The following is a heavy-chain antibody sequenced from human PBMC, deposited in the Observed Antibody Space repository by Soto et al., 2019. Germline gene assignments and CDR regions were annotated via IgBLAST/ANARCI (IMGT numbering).Heavy chain of an antibody. J-gene: IGHJ4*02. D-gene: IGHD4-17*01. Sequence: QVQLVESGGGVVQPGRSLRLSCAASGFTFSSYAMHWVRQAPGKGLEWVAVISYDGSIKYYADSVKGRFTIPRDNSKNTMYLQMNSLRAEDTAVYYCARAPATVTTAYYFDYWGQGTLVTVSS. CDR3: ARAPATVTTAYYFDY. V-gene: IGHV3-30-3*01. CDR1: GFTFSSYA. CDR2: ISYDGSIK.